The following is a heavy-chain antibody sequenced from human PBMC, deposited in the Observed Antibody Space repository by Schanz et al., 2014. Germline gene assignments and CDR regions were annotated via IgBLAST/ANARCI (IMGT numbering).Heavy chain of an antibody. V-gene: IGHV3-23*01. CDR2: ISASGGDT. J-gene: IGHJ4*02. Sequence: DVHLLESGGGLVQPGGSLRLSCAASEFTFSTDAMSWVRQAPGKGLEWLSVISASGGDTYYADSVKGRFTISSDNSKSTLYLQMSSLRAEDTALYYCARDRRNADLDYWGQGTLVTVSS. D-gene: IGHD1-1*01. CDR3: ARDRRNADLDY. CDR1: EFTFSTDA.